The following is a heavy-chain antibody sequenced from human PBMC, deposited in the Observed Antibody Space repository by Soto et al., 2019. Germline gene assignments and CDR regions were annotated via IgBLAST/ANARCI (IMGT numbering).Heavy chain of an antibody. J-gene: IGHJ6*03. D-gene: IGHD2-15*01. CDR1: GFTFSSYN. V-gene: IGHV3-48*01. Sequence: EVQLVESGGGLVQPGGSLRLSCAASGFTFSSYNMNWVRQAPGKGLEWVSYISSGSSTIYYADSVKGRFTISRDNAKNSLYLQMNGLRAEDTAVYYCARDTEGYCTGGSCSDTKTTSVYYYYYYMDVWGKGTTVTVSS. CDR2: ISSGSSTI. CDR3: ARDTEGYCTGGSCSDTKTTSVYYYYYYMDV.